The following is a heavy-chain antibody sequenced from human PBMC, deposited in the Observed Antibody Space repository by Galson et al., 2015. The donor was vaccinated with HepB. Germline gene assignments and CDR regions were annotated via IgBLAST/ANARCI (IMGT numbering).Heavy chain of an antibody. CDR3: AAGRYDYGDPVADYYYYYGMDV. CDR2: IVVGSGNT. D-gene: IGHD4-17*01. J-gene: IGHJ6*02. V-gene: IGHV1-58*02. Sequence: SVKVSCKASGFTFTSSAMQWVRQARGQRLEWIGWIVVGSGNTNYAQKFQERVTITRDMSTSTAYMELSSLRSEDTAVYYCAAGRYDYGDPVADYYYYYGMDVWGQGTTVTVSS. CDR1: GFTFTSSA.